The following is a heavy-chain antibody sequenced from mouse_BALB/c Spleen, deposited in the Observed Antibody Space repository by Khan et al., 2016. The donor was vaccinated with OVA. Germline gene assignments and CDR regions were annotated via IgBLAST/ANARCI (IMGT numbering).Heavy chain of an antibody. J-gene: IGHJ4*01. Sequence: EVQLQESGPGLVKPSQSLSLTCTVTGYSITSDFAWNWVRQFPGNKLEWMGYIRFSGTTRYDPSLKSQLSITRDTSKNPFFLQLSSVNNEDPATYYCTRSVYYAYAYAIDYWGQGTSVTVSS. CDR3: TRSVYYAYAYAIDY. CDR2: IRFSGTT. D-gene: IGHD2-2*01. V-gene: IGHV3-2*02. CDR1: GYSITSDFA.